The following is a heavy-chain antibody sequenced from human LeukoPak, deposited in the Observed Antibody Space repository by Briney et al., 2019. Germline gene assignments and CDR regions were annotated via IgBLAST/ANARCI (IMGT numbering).Heavy chain of an antibody. Sequence: GRSLRLSCAASGFTFSSYAMHWVRQAPGKGLEWVAVISYDGSNKYYADSVKGRFTISRDNSKNTLYLQMNSLRAEDTAVYYCARPRRNIVVPAAVFDYWGQGTLVTVSS. V-gene: IGHV3-30*04. J-gene: IGHJ4*02. D-gene: IGHD2-2*01. CDR1: GFTFSSYA. CDR2: ISYDGSNK. CDR3: ARPRRNIVVPAAVFDY.